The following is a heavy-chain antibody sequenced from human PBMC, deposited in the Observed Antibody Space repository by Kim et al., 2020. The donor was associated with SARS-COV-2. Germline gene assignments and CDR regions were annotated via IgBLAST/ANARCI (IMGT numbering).Heavy chain of an antibody. CDR1: GGTFSSYA. CDR2: IIPIFGTA. V-gene: IGHV1-69*13. J-gene: IGHJ6*02. CDR3: ASSSWYWGARWDYYYGMDV. Sequence: SVKVSCKASGGTFSSYAISWVRQAPGQGLEWMGGIIPIFGTANYAQKFQGRVTITADESTSTAYMELSSLRSEDTAVYYCASSSWYWGARWDYYYGMDVWGQGTTVTVSS. D-gene: IGHD6-13*01.